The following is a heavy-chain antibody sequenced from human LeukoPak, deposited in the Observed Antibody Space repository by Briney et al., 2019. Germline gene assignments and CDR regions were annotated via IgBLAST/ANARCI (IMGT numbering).Heavy chain of an antibody. J-gene: IGHJ3*02. CDR2: INPNSGGT. Sequence: GASVTVSCTASGYTFTGYYMHWVRQAPGQGLEWMGWINPNSGGTNYAQKFQGWVTMTRDTSISTAYMELSRLRSDDTAVYYCARKAAAKDAFDIWGQGTMVTVSS. D-gene: IGHD6-13*01. V-gene: IGHV1-2*04. CDR3: ARKAAAKDAFDI. CDR1: GYTFTGYY.